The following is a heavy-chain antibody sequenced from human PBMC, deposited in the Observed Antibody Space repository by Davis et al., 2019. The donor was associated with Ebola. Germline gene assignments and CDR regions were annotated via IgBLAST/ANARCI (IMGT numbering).Heavy chain of an antibody. CDR2: ISGRGSTI. V-gene: IGHV3-23*01. CDR3: AKEAADCGSDCNSLCDY. D-gene: IGHD2-21*02. Sequence: GESLKISCAASGFTFRSSGMSWVRHAPGKGLEWVSVISGRGSTIYYADSVKGRFTISRDNSKNTVYRQMNSLRDEETAVYYCAKEAADCGSDCNSLCDYWGQGTLVTVSS. CDR1: GFTFRSSG. J-gene: IGHJ4*02.